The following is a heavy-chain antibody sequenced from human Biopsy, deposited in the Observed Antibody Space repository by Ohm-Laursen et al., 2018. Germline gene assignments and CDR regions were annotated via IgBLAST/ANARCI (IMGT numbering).Heavy chain of an antibody. CDR3: ALAAAQTVTHFDY. D-gene: IGHD4-17*01. CDR1: GFTFSSYA. J-gene: IGHJ4*02. Sequence: SLRLSCAASGFTFSSYAMTWFRQAPGKGLEWVSTISGNSDIIYDTDSVKGRFTISRDNSKSTPYLQMNSLRADDTAVYYCALAAAQTVTHFDYWGQGTLVTVSS. V-gene: IGHV3-23*01. CDR2: ISGNSDII.